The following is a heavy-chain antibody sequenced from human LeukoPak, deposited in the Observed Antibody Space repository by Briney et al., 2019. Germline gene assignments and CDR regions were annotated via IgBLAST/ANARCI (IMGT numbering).Heavy chain of an antibody. CDR2: IIPIFGTA. V-gene: IGHV1-69*05. D-gene: IGHD2-15*01. J-gene: IGHJ4*02. CDR1: GGSFSSEA. CDR3: GRKAGDCGGGSCYSIDY. Sequence: SVKVSCKAFGGSFSSEAISWVRQAPGQGLEWMGGIIPIFGTANYAQKFQGRVTITTDESTSTAYMEVSGLRSEDTAVYYCGRKAGDCGGGSCYSIDYWGQGTLVTVSS.